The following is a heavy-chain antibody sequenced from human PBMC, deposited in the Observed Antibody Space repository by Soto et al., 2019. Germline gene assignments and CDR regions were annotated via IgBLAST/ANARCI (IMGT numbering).Heavy chain of an antibody. Sequence: SGPTLVNPTQTLTLTCTFSGFSLSTSGMCVSWIRQPPGKALEWLALIDWDDDKYYSTSLKTRLTISKDTSKNQVVLTMINMDPVDTATYYCARMPPKYGSGSYYLYYYGMDVWGQGTTVTVSS. V-gene: IGHV2-70*01. J-gene: IGHJ6*02. CDR1: GFSLSTSGMC. D-gene: IGHD3-10*01. CDR2: IDWDDDK. CDR3: ARMPPKYGSGSYYLYYYGMDV.